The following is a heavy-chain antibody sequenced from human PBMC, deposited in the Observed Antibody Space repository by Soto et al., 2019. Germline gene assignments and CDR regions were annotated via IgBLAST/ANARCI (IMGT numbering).Heavy chain of an antibody. V-gene: IGHV3-33*01. CDR2: IWYDGSNK. CDR3: ARVKYQLQSSGYYDAFDI. J-gene: IGHJ3*02. CDR1: GFTFSSYG. Sequence: GGSLRLSCAASGFTFSSYGMHWVRQAPGKGLEWVAVIWYDGSNKYYADSVKGRFTISRDNSKNTLYLQMNSLRAEDTAVYYCARVKYQLQSSGYYDAFDIWGQGTMVTVSS. D-gene: IGHD2-2*01.